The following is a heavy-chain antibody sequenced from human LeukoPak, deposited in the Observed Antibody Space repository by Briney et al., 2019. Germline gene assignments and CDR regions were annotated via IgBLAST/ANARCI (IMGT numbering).Heavy chain of an antibody. D-gene: IGHD7-27*01. CDR2: IYHTGST. V-gene: IGHV4-59*02. CDR3: ASRKLGNDY. Sequence: SETLSLTCTISGGSVSDYYWSWIRQSPGKGLEWIGYIYHTGSTSYSPSLESRVTISADTSQNQFSLKLSSVTAADTAVYYCASRKLGNDYWGQGTLVTVSS. CDR1: GGSVSDYY. J-gene: IGHJ4*02.